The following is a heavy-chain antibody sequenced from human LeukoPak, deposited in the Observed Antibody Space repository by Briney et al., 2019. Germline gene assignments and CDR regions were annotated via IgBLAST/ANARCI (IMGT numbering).Heavy chain of an antibody. J-gene: IGHJ4*02. V-gene: IGHV4-34*01. CDR3: ASTGGRGGRKGAFDT. CDR1: GGSFNGYY. CDR2: INHSGNT. Sequence: SETLSLTCGVSGGSFNGYYWSWIRQPPGKGLEWIGEINHSGNTNYNASLKSRVTISVDTSKKQISLKMNSVTAADTAVYYCASTGGRGGRKGAFDTWGQGTLVTVSS. D-gene: IGHD2-15*01.